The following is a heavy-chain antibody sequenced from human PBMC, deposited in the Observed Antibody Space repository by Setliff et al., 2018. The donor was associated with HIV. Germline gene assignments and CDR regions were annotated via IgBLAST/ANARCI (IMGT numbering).Heavy chain of an antibody. CDR2: IYFTGSS. CDR1: GGSISTYY. CDR3: ARGTGSYGSDY. D-gene: IGHD5-18*01. Sequence: SETLSLTCTVSGGSISTYYWSWIRQPPGKGLEWIGSIYFTGSSDNNPSLKSRVTLSVDTSKNQFSLKLSSVTAADTAVYYCARGTGSYGSDYWGQGTLVTVSS. V-gene: IGHV4-59*08. J-gene: IGHJ4*02.